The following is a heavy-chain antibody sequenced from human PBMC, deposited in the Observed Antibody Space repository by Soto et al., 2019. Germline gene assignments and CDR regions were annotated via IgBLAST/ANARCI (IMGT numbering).Heavy chain of an antibody. J-gene: IGHJ4*02. Sequence: ASVKVSCKASGYTFTSFDINWVRQATGQGLEWMGWMNPNSGHTGYAQKFQGRVTMTRDTSISTAYMELSSLRYEDTAVYYWTRGRNSGDGYNGGGYWGQGTLVTVSS. D-gene: IGHD1-1*01. CDR1: GYTFTSFD. CDR3: TRGRNSGDGYNGGGY. V-gene: IGHV1-8*01. CDR2: MNPNSGHT.